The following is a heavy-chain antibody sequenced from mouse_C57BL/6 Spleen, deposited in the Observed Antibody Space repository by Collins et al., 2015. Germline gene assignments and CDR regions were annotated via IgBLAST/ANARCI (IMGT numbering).Heavy chain of an antibody. D-gene: IGHD2-1*01. J-gene: IGHJ4*01. CDR3: AKGGNYAYYYAMDY. CDR1: GYTFTSYW. CDR2: IHPSDSDT. V-gene: IGHV1-74*01. Sequence: QVQLQQPGAELVKPGTSVKVSCKASGYTFTSYWMHRVKQRPGQGLEWIGRIHPSDSDTNYNQKFKGTATLTVDKSSSTAYMQLSSLTSEDSAVYYCAKGGNYAYYYAMDYWGQGTSVTVSS.